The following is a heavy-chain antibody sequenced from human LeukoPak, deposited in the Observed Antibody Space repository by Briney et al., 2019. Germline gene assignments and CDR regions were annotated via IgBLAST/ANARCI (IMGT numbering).Heavy chain of an antibody. V-gene: IGHV3-23*01. D-gene: IGHD3-22*01. Sequence: GGSLRLSCAASGFTFSSYAMSWVRQAPGKGLEWVSAISGSGGSTYYADSVKGRFTISRENSKNTLYLQMNSLRAEDTAVYYCAKTMKRITMIVVVITSAFDIWGQGTMVTVSS. CDR3: AKTMKRITMIVVVITSAFDI. CDR2: ISGSGGST. CDR1: GFTFSSYA. J-gene: IGHJ3*02.